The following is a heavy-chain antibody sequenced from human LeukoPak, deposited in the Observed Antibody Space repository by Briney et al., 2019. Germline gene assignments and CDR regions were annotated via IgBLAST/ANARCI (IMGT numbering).Heavy chain of an antibody. CDR1: GFIFSSYW. D-gene: IGHD1-26*01. J-gene: IGHJ4*02. CDR2: IKQDGSEK. V-gene: IGHV3-7*01. Sequence: PGGSLRLSCAAAGFIFSSYWMSWVRQAPGKGLEWVANIKQDGSEKYYVDSVKGRFTISVDNAKRSLYLQMNSLKAEDTAVYYCARDPHWGAGYFDFWGQGALVTVSS. CDR3: ARDPHWGAGYFDF.